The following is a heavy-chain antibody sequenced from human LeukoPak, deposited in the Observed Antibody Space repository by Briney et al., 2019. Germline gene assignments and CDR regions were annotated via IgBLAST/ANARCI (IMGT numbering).Heavy chain of an antibody. CDR3: AKRFDSSGQTRSFDY. D-gene: IGHD3-22*01. CDR1: GFTFSSYA. V-gene: IGHV3-23*01. Sequence: HPGGSLRLSCAASGFTFSSYAMSWVRQAPGKGLEWVSAISGSGGSTYYADSVKGRFTISRDNSKNTLYLQMNSLRAEDTAVYYCAKRFDSSGQTRSFDYWGQGTLVTVSS. J-gene: IGHJ4*02. CDR2: ISGSGGST.